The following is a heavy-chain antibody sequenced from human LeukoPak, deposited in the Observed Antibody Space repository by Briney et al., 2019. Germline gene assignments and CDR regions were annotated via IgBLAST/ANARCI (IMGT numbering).Heavy chain of an antibody. CDR2: ISSSSSTI. CDR3: ARGRSSYYMDV. D-gene: IGHD3-10*01. CDR1: GFTFSSYS. V-gene: IGHV3-48*04. Sequence: GGSLRLSCAASGFTFSSYSMNWVRQAPGKGLEWVSYISSSSSTIYYADSVKGRFTISRDNAKNSLYLQMNSLRAEDTAVYYCARGRSSYYMDVWGKWTTVTVSS. J-gene: IGHJ6*03.